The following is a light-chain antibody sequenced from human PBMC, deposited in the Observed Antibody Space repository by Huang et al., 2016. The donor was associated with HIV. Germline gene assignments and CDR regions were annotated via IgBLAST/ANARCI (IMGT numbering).Light chain of an antibody. V-gene: IGKV3-20*01. CDR2: GAA. CDR3: QQYGSSPPT. CDR1: QNISSSY. J-gene: IGKJ3*01. Sequence: EIVLTQSPGTLSLSPGERATLSCRASQNISSSYLAWYQQKPGQAPRLRIYGAASRATGIPDRFSGSGSGTDFTLTISRLEPEDFAVYNCQQYGSSPPTFSPGTKVDIK.